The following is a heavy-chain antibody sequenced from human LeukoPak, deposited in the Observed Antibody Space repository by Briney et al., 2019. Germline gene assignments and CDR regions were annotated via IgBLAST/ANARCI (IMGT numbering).Heavy chain of an antibody. J-gene: IGHJ4*02. CDR3: ARAGVGATIYFHY. D-gene: IGHD1-26*01. Sequence: PSETLSLTCTVSGGSISSYYWSWIRQPPGKGLEWVGYIYYSGSTNYNPSLKSRVTISVDTSKNQFSLKLSSVTAADTAVYYCARAGVGATIYFHYWGQGTLVTVSS. V-gene: IGHV4-59*01. CDR1: GGSISSYY. CDR2: IYYSGST.